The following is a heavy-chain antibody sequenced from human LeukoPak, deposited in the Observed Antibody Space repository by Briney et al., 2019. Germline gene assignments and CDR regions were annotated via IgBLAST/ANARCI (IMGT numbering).Heavy chain of an antibody. V-gene: IGHV4-34*01. CDR2: INHSGST. CDR1: GGSFRGYY. Sequence: SETLSLTCAVYGGSFRGYYWSWVRQPPGKGLEWIGEINHSGSTNYNPSLKSRVTMSVDTSENQFSLKLSSVTAADTAVYYCARDSAYYFDYWGQGTLVTVSS. D-gene: IGHD3-10*01. CDR3: ARDSAYYFDY. J-gene: IGHJ4*02.